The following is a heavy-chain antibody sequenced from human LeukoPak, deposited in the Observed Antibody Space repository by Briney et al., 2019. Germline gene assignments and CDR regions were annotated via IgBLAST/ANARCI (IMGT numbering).Heavy chain of an antibody. J-gene: IGHJ6*03. D-gene: IGHD4-17*01. CDR3: ARVTTVTTFYYHYMDV. CDR1: GGSISSYY. V-gene: IGHV4-59*01. Sequence: SETLSLTCTVSGGSISSYYWSWIRQPPGKGLEWIGYIYYSGSTNYNPSLKSRVTISVDTSKNQFSLKLSSVTAADTAVYYCARVTTVTTFYYHYMDVWGKGTTVTVSS. CDR2: IYYSGST.